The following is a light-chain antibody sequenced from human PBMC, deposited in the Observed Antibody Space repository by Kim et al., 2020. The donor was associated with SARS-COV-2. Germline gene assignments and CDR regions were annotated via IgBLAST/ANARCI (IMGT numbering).Light chain of an antibody. CDR1: QSVLYRSTNKYY. CDR2: WAS. V-gene: IGKV4-1*01. CDR3: QQYYSSPLT. Sequence: DIVMTQSPDSLAVSLGERAAINCKSSQSVLYRSTNKYYLAWYQQKPGQPPKLLIYWASTREFGVPDRFSGSGSGTDFTLTISNLQAEDVAVYYCQQYYSSPLTFGGGTKVDIK. J-gene: IGKJ4*01.